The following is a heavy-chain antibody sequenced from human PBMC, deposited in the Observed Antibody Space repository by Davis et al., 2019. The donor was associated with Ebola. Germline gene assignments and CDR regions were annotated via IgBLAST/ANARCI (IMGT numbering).Heavy chain of an antibody. CDR1: GGTFSSYA. J-gene: IGHJ4*02. D-gene: IGHD1-26*01. CDR2: IIPIFGTA. Sequence: SVKVSCKASGGTFSSYAISWVRQAPGQGLEWMGGIIPIFGTANYAQKFQGRVTITADESTSTAYMELSSLRSEDTAVYYCAREPLRDSGSPSDYWGQGTLVTVSS. CDR3: AREPLRDSGSPSDY. V-gene: IGHV1-69*13.